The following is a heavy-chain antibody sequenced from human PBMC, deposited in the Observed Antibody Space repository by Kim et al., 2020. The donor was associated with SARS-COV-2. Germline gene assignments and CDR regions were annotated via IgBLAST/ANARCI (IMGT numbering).Heavy chain of an antibody. J-gene: IGHJ4*02. CDR2: ISSDERKK. CDR3: ATGVVLDY. D-gene: IGHD3-10*01. Sequence: GGSLRLSCAASGFIFSNYGMHWVRQAPGKGLEWVALISSDERKKYYVDSVKGRFIVSRDNSRKMLYLQLYSLRPEDTAMYYCATGVVLDYWGRGALVTDS. V-gene: IGHV3-30*03. CDR1: GFIFSNYG.